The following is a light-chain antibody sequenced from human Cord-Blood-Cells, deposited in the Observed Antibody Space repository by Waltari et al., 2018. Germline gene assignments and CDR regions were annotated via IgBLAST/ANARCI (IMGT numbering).Light chain of an antibody. Sequence: QSALTQPASVSGSPGQSITISCTGTSGDAGGYNYVSWYQQHPGKAPKLMIYEVSNRPSGVSNRFSGSKSGNTASLTISGLQAEDEADYYCSSYTSSSTYVFGTGTKVTVL. CDR1: SGDAGGYNY. CDR2: EVS. CDR3: SSYTSSSTYV. V-gene: IGLV2-14*01. J-gene: IGLJ1*01.